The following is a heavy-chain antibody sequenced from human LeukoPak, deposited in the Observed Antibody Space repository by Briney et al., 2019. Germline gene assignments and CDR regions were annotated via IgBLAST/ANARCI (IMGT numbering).Heavy chain of an antibody. CDR1: GYTFTGYY. J-gene: IGHJ6*02. CDR3: ARGFSLSSSWEARPSYYYYGMDV. Sequence: ASVKVSCTASGYTFTGYYMHWVRQAPGQGLEWMGWINPNNGGTNYAQKFQGWVTMTRDTSISTAYMELSRLRSDDTAVYYCARGFSLSSSWEARPSYYYYGMDVWGQGTTVTVSS. D-gene: IGHD6-13*01. CDR2: INPNNGGT. V-gene: IGHV1-2*04.